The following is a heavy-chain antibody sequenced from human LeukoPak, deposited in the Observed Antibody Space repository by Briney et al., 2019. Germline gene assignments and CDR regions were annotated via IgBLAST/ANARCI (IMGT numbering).Heavy chain of an antibody. D-gene: IGHD3-22*01. V-gene: IGHV1-24*01. Sequence: ASVNVSCKVSGYTLTELSMHWVRQAPGKGLEWMGGFDPEDGETIYAQKFQGRVTMTEDTSTDTAYMELSSLRSEDTAVYYCATAGYYYYDSSGYFHWGQGTLVTVSS. CDR2: FDPEDGET. CDR1: GYTLTELS. J-gene: IGHJ4*02. CDR3: ATAGYYYYDSSGYFH.